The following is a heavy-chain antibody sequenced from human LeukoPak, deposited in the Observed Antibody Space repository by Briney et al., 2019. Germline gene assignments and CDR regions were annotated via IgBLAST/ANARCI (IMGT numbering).Heavy chain of an antibody. V-gene: IGHV4-59*01. D-gene: IGHD3-10*01. CDR2: IYYSGST. J-gene: IGHJ6*04. CDR1: GGSISSYY. CDR3: ASSGYYYGMDV. Sequence: SETLSLTCTVSGGSISSYYWSWIRQPPGKGLEWIGYIYYSGSTNYNPSLKSRVTISVDTSKNQFSLELSSVTAADTAVYYCASSGYYYGMDVWGKGTTVTVSS.